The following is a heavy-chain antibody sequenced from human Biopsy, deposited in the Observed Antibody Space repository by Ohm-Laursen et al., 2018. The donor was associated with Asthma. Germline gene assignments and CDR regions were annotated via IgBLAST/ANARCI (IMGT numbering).Heavy chain of an antibody. CDR1: GFSFSNFA. CDR2: ISKDASTQ. J-gene: IGHJ3*02. CDR3: VRDGTGDAFDI. V-gene: IGHV3-30*01. D-gene: IGHD1-1*01. Sequence: SLRLSCAASGFSFSNFAIHWVRQAPGKGLEWVGGISKDASTQDYADSVTGRFTMARDNSKNTLDLQMNSLREEDTAVYYCVRDGTGDAFDIWGQGTVVSVSS.